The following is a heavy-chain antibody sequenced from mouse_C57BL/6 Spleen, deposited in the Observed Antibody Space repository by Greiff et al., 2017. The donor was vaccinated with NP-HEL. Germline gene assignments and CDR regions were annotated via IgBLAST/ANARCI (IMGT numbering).Heavy chain of an antibody. Sequence: EVMLVESGPELVKPGASVKISCKASGYTFTDYYMNWVKQSHGKSLEWIGDINPNNGGTSYNQKFKGKATLTVDKSSSTAYMELRSLTSEDSAVYYCARQLRLRDYWGQGTTLTVSS. V-gene: IGHV1-26*01. CDR3: ARQLRLRDY. J-gene: IGHJ2*01. CDR2: INPNNGGT. D-gene: IGHD3-2*02. CDR1: GYTFTDYY.